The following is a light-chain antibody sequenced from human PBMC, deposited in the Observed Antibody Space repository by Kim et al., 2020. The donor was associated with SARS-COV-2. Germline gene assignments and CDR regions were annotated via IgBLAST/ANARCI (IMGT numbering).Light chain of an antibody. CDR1: QSIATY. CDR3: LQRNTWPLT. V-gene: IGKV3-11*01. Sequence: EVVLTQSPATLSLSPGERAILSCRASQSIATYLAWYQQKPGQAPRLLIYDVSNRPTDIPARFSGSGSGTDFTLTISSLEPEDFAVYYCLQRNTWPLTFGGGTKVDIK. CDR2: DVS. J-gene: IGKJ4*01.